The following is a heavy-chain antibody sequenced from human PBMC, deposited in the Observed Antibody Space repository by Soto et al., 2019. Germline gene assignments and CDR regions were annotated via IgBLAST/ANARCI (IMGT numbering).Heavy chain of an antibody. CDR2: ISYDGSNK. CDR1: GFTFSSYG. J-gene: IGHJ6*02. V-gene: IGHV3-30*18. CDR3: AKARRWEASRGGGMDV. Sequence: QVQLVESGGGVVQPGRSLRLSCAASGFTFSSYGMHWVRQAPGKGLEWVAVISYDGSNKYYADSVKGRFPISRDNSKNTLYLQMNSRRAEDTDVYYCAKARRWEASRGGGMDVWGQGTTVTVSS. D-gene: IGHD1-26*01.